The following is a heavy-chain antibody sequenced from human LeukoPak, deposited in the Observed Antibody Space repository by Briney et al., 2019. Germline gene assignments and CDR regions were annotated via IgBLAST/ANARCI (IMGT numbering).Heavy chain of an antibody. Sequence: SGTLSLTCIVSRGSISSYYWSWIRQPAGKGLEWIGQIHTSGSTNYNPSLKSRVAMSVDTSKNQFSLELSSVTAADTAVYYCAGRAQTTGWSFDYWGQGALVTVSS. CDR3: AGRAQTTGWSFDY. J-gene: IGHJ4*02. CDR2: IHTSGST. V-gene: IGHV4-4*07. D-gene: IGHD6-19*01. CDR1: RGSISSYY.